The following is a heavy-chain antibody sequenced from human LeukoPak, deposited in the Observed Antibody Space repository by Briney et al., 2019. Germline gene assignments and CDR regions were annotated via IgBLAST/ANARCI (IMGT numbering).Heavy chain of an antibody. CDR3: ARNIAVVPASTGDNCFDP. J-gene: IGHJ5*02. CDR2: IYHSGST. Sequence: SETLSLTCTASGYSISSGYYWGWIRQPPGKGLEWIGSIYHSGSTYYNPSLKSRVTISVDKSKNQFSLKLSSVTAADTAVYYCARNIAVVPASTGDNCFDPWGKGTLVTVSS. CDR1: GYSISSGYY. V-gene: IGHV4-38-2*02. D-gene: IGHD2-2*01.